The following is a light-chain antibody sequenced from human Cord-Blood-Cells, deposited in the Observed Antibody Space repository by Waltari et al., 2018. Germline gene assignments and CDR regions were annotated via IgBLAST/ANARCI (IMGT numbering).Light chain of an antibody. CDR1: SLRSYY. CDR2: GKN. J-gene: IGLJ1*01. CDR3: NSRDSSGNHYV. V-gene: IGLV3-19*01. Sequence: SSELTQDPAVSVALGQTVRITCQGDSLRSYYASWYQQKTGQAPVLVIYGKNNRPSESPDRFSGASSGNTASLTITGAQAEDEADYYCNSRDSSGNHYVFGTGTKVTVL.